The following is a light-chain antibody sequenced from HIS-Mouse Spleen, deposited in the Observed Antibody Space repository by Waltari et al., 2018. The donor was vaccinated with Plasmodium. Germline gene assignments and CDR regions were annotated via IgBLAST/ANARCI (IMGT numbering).Light chain of an antibody. J-gene: IGKJ1*01. V-gene: IGKV1-5*03. CDR2: KAS. CDR1: QSISSW. Sequence: IQMTQSPSTLSASVGDRVTITCRASQSISSWLAWYPQKPGKAPKLLIYKASSLESGVPSRFSGSGSGTEFTLTISSLQPDDFATYYCQQYNSYQFGQGTKVEIK. CDR3: QQYNSYQ.